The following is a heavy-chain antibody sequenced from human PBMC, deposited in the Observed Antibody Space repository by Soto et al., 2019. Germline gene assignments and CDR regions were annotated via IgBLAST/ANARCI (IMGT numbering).Heavy chain of an antibody. CDR2: ISSSSYT. CDR1: GFTFSDYY. J-gene: IGHJ5*02. V-gene: IGHV3-11*06. D-gene: IGHD3-10*01. Sequence: PGGSLRLSCAASGFTFSDYYMSWIRQAPGKGLEWVSYISSSSYTNYADSVKGRFTISRDNAKNSLYLQMNSLRAEDTAVYYCARLLITMVRGVIITSWFDPWGQGTLVTVSS. CDR3: ARLLITMVRGVIITSWFDP.